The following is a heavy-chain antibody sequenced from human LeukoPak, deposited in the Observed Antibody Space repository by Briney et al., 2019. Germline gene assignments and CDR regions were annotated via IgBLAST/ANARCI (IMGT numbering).Heavy chain of an antibody. CDR2: LKQDGSEK. CDR3: ATQDGSRGY. Sequence: GGSLRLSCAASGFTFSSYWMTWVRQAPGKGLEWVANLKQDGSEKYYVDSVKGRFTISRGNAKNSLYLQMNSLRVEDTGVYYCATQDGSRGYWGQGTLVTVSS. D-gene: IGHD3-10*01. CDR1: GFTFSSYW. J-gene: IGHJ4*02. V-gene: IGHV3-7*01.